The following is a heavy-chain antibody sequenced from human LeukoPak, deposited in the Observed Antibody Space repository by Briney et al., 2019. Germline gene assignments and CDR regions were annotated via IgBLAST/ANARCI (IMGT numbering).Heavy chain of an antibody. V-gene: IGHV4-59*11. CDR1: GGSLSSHY. Sequence: SETLSLTCSVSGGSLSSHYWSWIRQPPGQGLELIGHIHDTGSTFYNPSLRGRVTISLDTSNNQFSLKLTSMTAADTAVYYCARFSSGCSTSSCYLTYWGQGTLVTVS. CDR2: IHDTGST. D-gene: IGHD2-2*01. J-gene: IGHJ4*02. CDR3: ARFSSGCSTSSCYLTY.